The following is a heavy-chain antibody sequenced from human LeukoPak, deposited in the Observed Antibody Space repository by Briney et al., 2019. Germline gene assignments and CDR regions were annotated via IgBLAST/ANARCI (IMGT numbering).Heavy chain of an antibody. V-gene: IGHV3-30*02. Sequence: GGSLRLSCAASGFTFSIYGMHWVRQAPGKGLEWVTFVRYDQSATVYADSVQGRFAISRDNSKNTVYLQMNSLRVEDTALYFCVKDQGECPGSRCYLRFLEYWGQGTLVIVSS. CDR3: VKDQGECPGSRCYLRFLEY. J-gene: IGHJ4*02. D-gene: IGHD3-3*01. CDR2: VRYDQSAT. CDR1: GFTFSIYG.